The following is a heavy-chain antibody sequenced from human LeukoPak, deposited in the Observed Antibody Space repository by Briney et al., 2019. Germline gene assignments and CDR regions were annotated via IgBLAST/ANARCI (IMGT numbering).Heavy chain of an antibody. Sequence: GGSLRLSCAASGFTFSSYSMNWVRQAPGKGLEWVSSISSSSSYIYYADSVKGRFTISRDNAKNSLYLQMNSLRAEDTAVYYCARGPSIAAAGTSDYWGQGTLVTVSS. CDR3: ARGPSIAAAGTSDY. D-gene: IGHD6-13*01. CDR2: ISSSSSYI. J-gene: IGHJ4*02. V-gene: IGHV3-21*01. CDR1: GFTFSSYS.